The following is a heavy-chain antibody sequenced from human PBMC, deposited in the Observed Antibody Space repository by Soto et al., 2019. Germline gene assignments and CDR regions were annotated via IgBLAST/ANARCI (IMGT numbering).Heavy chain of an antibody. CDR1: GYTFTSYY. V-gene: IGHV1-46*01. CDR3: ARVGGLLWFGEGYYGMDV. J-gene: IGHJ6*02. CDR2: INPSGGST. D-gene: IGHD3-10*01. Sequence: ASVKVSCKASGYTFTSYYMHWVRQAPGQGLEWMGIINPSGGSTSYAQKFQGRVTMTRDTSTSTVYMELSSLRSEDTAVYYCARVGGLLWFGEGYYGMDVWGQGTTVTVSS.